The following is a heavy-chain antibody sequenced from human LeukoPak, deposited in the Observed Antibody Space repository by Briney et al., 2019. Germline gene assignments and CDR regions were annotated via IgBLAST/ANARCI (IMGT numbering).Heavy chain of an antibody. V-gene: IGHV4-59*01. Sequence: SETLSLTCTVSGGSISSYYWSWIRQPPGKGLEWIGYIYYSGSTNYNPSLKSRVTISVDTSKNQFSLKLSSVTAADTAVYYCARETVRGVIRWFDPWGQGTLVTVSS. CDR2: IYYSGST. D-gene: IGHD3-10*01. CDR3: ARETVRGVIRWFDP. CDR1: GGSISSYY. J-gene: IGHJ5*02.